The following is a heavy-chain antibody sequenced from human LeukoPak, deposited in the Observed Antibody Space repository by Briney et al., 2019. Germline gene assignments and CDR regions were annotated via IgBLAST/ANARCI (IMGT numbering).Heavy chain of an antibody. CDR3: ARAIDYGDYVNDFDP. CDR2: IYYSGST. J-gene: IGHJ5*02. Sequence: SQTLSLTCTVSGGSISSGGYDWSWIRQHPGKGLEWIGYIYYSGSTYYNPSLKSRVTISVDTSKNQFSLKLSSVTAADTAVYYCARAIDYGDYVNDFDPWGQGTLVTVSS. CDR1: GGSISSGGYD. V-gene: IGHV4-31*03. D-gene: IGHD4-17*01.